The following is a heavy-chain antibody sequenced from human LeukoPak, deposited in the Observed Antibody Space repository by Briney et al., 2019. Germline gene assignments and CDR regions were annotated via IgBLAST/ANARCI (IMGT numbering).Heavy chain of an antibody. CDR3: ARASVAGMGDFDY. CDR1: GGSISSSSYY. Sequence: SETLSLTCTVSGGSISSSSYYWGWIRQPPGKGLEWIGSIYYSGSTYYNPSLKSRVTISVDTSRNQFSLKLSSVTAADTAVYYCARASVAGMGDFDYWGQGTLVTVSS. J-gene: IGHJ4*02. V-gene: IGHV4-39*07. D-gene: IGHD6-19*01. CDR2: IYYSGST.